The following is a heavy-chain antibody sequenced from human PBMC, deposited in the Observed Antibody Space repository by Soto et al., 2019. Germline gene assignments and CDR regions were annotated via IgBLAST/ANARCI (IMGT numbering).Heavy chain of an antibody. CDR2: ISYDGSNK. J-gene: IGHJ4*02. D-gene: IGHD3-22*01. V-gene: IGHV3-30*18. CDR3: AKDLYPYYDSSGYHDY. CDR1: GFTFSSYG. Sequence: QVQLVESGGGVVQPGRSLRLSCAASGFTFSSYGMHWVRQAPGKGLEWAAVISYDGSNKYYADSVKGRFTISRDNSKNTLYLQMNSLRAGDTAVYYCAKDLYPYYDSSGYHDYWGQGTLVTVSS.